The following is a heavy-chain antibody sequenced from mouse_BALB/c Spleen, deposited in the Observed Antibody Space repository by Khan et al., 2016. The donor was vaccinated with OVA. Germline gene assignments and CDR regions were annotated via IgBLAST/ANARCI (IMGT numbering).Heavy chain of an antibody. V-gene: IGHV1-4*01. D-gene: IGHD2-14*01. CDR1: GYTFTSYT. CDR3: VRDGAYQRNGGGFAY. CDR2: INPSNGYT. J-gene: IGHJ3*01. Sequence: QVQLKQSGAELARPGASVKMSCKASGYTFTSYTIHWIKQRPGQGLEWIGYINPSNGYTNYNQKFKDKATLTTDKSSTTAYLQLRSLTSDDSAVFNCVRDGAYQRNGGGFAYWGQGTLVTVSA.